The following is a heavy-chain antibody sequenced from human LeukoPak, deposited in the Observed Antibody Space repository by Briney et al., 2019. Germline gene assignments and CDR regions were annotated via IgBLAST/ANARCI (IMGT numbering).Heavy chain of an antibody. CDR1: GFTFSSYS. CDR2: ISSSSSYI. V-gene: IGHV3-21*03. CDR3: TTVTLRPVGL. Sequence: GGSLRLSCAASGFTFSSYSMNWVRQAPGKGLEWVSSISSSSSYIYYADSVKGRFTISRDDSKNTLFLQVNSLKIEDTAVYYCTTVTLRPVGLWGQGTLVTVSS. D-gene: IGHD3-10*01. J-gene: IGHJ4*02.